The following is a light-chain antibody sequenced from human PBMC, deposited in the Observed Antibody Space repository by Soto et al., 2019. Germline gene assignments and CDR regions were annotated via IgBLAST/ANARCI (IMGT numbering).Light chain of an antibody. Sequence: DIQMTQSPSTLSASVGDRVTITCRASQSINNWLAWYQQKPGKAPKLLIYKASNLDIGVPSRFSGSGSGTEFTLTIRRLQPDDFATYYCQQYDTYWTFGQGTTVDIK. J-gene: IGKJ1*01. V-gene: IGKV1-5*03. CDR3: QQYDTYWT. CDR1: QSINNW. CDR2: KAS.